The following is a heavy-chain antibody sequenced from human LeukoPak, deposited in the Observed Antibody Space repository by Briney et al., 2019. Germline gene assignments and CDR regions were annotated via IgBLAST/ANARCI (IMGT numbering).Heavy chain of an antibody. CDR2: IIPIFGTA. D-gene: IGHD3-10*01. Sequence: VKVFCKASGGTFSSYAIRWVRQAPGQGLEWMGGIIPIFGTANYAQKFQGRVTITTDESTSTAYMELSSLRSEDTAVYYCARGKLEVRGDDAFDISGQGTMVTVFS. V-gene: IGHV1-69*05. J-gene: IGHJ3*02. CDR1: GGTFSSYA. CDR3: ARGKLEVRGDDAFDI.